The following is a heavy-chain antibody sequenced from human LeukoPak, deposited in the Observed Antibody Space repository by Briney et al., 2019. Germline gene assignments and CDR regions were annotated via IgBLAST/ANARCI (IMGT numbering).Heavy chain of an antibody. D-gene: IGHD3-10*01. Sequence: ASVKVSCKASGYTFTDYYMHWVRQAHGHSLEWMGWIDPNTGGTNSAQKFKGRFTMTRDTSISPAYMELSRLKSDDTAIYYCARGGPTYYGLGSPDFWGQGTLVTVSS. CDR2: IDPNTGGT. V-gene: IGHV1-2*02. J-gene: IGHJ4*02. CDR3: ARGGPTYYGLGSPDF. CDR1: GYTFTDYY.